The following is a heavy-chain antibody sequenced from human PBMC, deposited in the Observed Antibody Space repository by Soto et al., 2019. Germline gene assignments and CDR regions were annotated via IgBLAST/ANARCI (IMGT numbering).Heavy chain of an antibody. Sequence: PWGSLRLSCAASAFTFSSSWISWFRHSPLKGLEWVANIKQDGSEKYYVDSVKGRFTISRDNAKNSLYLQMNSLRAEDTAVYYCARPYGSGSYPLDYFDYWGQGTLVTVSS. CDR3: ARPYGSGSYPLDYFDY. CDR2: IKQDGSEK. D-gene: IGHD3-10*01. CDR1: AFTFSSSW. V-gene: IGHV3-7*01. J-gene: IGHJ4*02.